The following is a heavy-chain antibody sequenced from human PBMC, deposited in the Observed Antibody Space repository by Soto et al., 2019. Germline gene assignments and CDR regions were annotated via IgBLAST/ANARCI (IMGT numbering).Heavy chain of an antibody. J-gene: IGHJ3*02. CDR1: GYTFTGYY. D-gene: IGHD1-1*01. V-gene: IGHV1-2*04. CDR3: ARESTGTTFGAFDI. CDR2: INPNSGGT. Sequence: ASVKGSCKASGYTFTGYYMRWVRQALGQGLEWMGWINPNSGGTNYAQKFQGWVTMTRDTSISTAYMELSRLRSDDTAVYYCARESTGTTFGAFDIWGQGTMVTVSS.